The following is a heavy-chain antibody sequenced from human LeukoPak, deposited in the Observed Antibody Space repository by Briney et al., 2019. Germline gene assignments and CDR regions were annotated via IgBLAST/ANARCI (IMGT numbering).Heavy chain of an antibody. J-gene: IGHJ2*01. CDR2: IYYSGST. CDR1: GGSVSSGSYY. CDR3: ARAPSVAGWYFDL. V-gene: IGHV4-61*01. D-gene: IGHD6-19*01. Sequence: SETLSLTCTVSGGSVSSGSYYWSWIRQPPGKGLEWIGYIYYSGSTNYNPSLKSRVTISVDTSKNQFSLKLSSVTAADTAVYYCARAPSVAGWYFDLWGRGTLVTVSS.